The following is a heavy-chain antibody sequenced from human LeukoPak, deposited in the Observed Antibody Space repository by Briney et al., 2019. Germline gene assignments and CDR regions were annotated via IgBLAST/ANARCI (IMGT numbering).Heavy chain of an antibody. D-gene: IGHD3-22*01. CDR1: GFTFSSYG. Sequence: PGGSLRLSCAASGFTFSSYGMHWVRQAPGKGLEWVAFIRYDGSNKYYADSVKGRFTISRDNSNNTPYLQMNSLRAEDTAVYYCAKGSRSSGHYSDYWGQGTLVTVSS. CDR2: IRYDGSNK. CDR3: AKGSRSSGHYSDY. J-gene: IGHJ4*02. V-gene: IGHV3-30*02.